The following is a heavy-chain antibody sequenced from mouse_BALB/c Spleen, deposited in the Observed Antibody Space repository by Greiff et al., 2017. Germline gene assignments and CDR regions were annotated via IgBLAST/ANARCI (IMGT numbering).Heavy chain of an antibody. Sequence: EVHLVESGGGLVKPGGSLKLSCAASGFTFSSYAMSWVRQTPEKRLEWVASISSGGSTYYPDSVKGRFTISRDNARNILYLQMSSLRSEDTAMYYCARAPYYYGSSYWYFDVWGAGTTVTVSS. CDR2: ISSGGST. CDR1: GFTFSSYA. V-gene: IGHV5-6-5*01. J-gene: IGHJ1*01. D-gene: IGHD1-1*01. CDR3: ARAPYYYGSSYWYFDV.